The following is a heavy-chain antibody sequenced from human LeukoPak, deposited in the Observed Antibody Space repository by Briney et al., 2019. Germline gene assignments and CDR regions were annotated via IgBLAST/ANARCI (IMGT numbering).Heavy chain of an antibody. CDR1: GYTFTGYY. Sequence: GASVKVSCKASGYTFTGYYMHWVRQAPGQGLEWMGTINPSGGSTIYPQNFQGRVTMTKDTSTSTVYMELDSLRSDDTAVYYCAKDREVVGATPNWFDLWGQGTLVTVSS. J-gene: IGHJ5*02. CDR3: AKDREVVGATPNWFDL. CDR2: INPSGGST. D-gene: IGHD1-26*01. V-gene: IGHV1-46*01.